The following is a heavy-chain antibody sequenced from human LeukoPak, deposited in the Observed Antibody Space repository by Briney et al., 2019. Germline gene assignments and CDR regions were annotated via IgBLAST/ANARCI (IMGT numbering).Heavy chain of an antibody. Sequence: PGGSLRLSCAASGFTFSSYAMSWVRQAPGKGLEWVSAISGSGGSTYYADSVKGRFTISRDNSKNTLYLQMNSLRAEDTAVYYCAKARYFITGTSWFDPWGQGTLVTVSS. CDR1: GFTFSSYA. J-gene: IGHJ5*02. CDR2: ISGSGGST. D-gene: IGHD1-7*01. CDR3: AKARYFITGTSWFDP. V-gene: IGHV3-23*01.